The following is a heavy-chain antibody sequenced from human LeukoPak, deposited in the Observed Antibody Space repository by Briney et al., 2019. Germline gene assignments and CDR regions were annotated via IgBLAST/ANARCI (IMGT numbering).Heavy chain of an antibody. J-gene: IGHJ4*02. D-gene: IGHD3-22*01. V-gene: IGHV3-30*18. CDR1: GFTFSSYG. CDR3: VNDYYDSSGYYYGVDY. Sequence: GRSLRLSCAASGFTFSSYGMQWVRQAPGKGLEWVAVISYDGSNKYYADSVKGRFTISRDNSKNTLCLQMNSLRAEDTAVYYCVNDYYDSSGYYYGVDYWGQGTLVTVSS. CDR2: ISYDGSNK.